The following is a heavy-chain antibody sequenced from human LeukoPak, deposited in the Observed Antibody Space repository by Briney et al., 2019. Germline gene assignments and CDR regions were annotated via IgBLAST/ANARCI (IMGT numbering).Heavy chain of an antibody. CDR2: ISGSAGST. CDR1: GFTFSSYA. D-gene: IGHD3-22*01. CDR3: AKLRYDNRGYSRTHDY. Sequence: GGSLRLSCAASGFTFSSYAMSWVRQAPGKGLEWVSAISGSAGSTYYADSVEGRFAISRDNSKNTLNLQMSSLRVEDTAVYFCAKLRYDNRGYSRTHDYWGQGTLVTVSS. J-gene: IGHJ4*02. V-gene: IGHV3-23*01.